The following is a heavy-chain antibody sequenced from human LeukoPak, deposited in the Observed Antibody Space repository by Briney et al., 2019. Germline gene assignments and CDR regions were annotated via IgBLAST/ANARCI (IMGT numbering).Heavy chain of an antibody. J-gene: IGHJ5*02. Sequence: SSETLSLTCAVSGSSISDNYYWGWIRQPPGKGLEWVSSISSSSSYIYYADSVKGRFTISRDNAKNSLYLQMNSLRAEDTAVYYCARDSLDFWSGYYHWGQGTLVTVSS. D-gene: IGHD3-3*01. V-gene: IGHV3-21*01. CDR1: GSSISDNYY. CDR2: ISSSSSYI. CDR3: ARDSLDFWSGYYH.